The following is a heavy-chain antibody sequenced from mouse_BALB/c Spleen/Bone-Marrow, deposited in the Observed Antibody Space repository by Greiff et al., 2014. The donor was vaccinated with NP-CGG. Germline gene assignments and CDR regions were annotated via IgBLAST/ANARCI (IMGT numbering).Heavy chain of an antibody. CDR3: SRLRMITTYFDV. CDR1: GFTFSTYA. Sequence: DVKLVESGGGLAKPGGSLQLSCAASGFTFSTYAMSWVRQTPEKRLEWVATISSGSYTYYPDSVKGRFTISRDNAKNTLYLQMSSLRSEDTAMFYCSRLRMITTYFDVWGAGTTVTASS. J-gene: IGHJ1*01. V-gene: IGHV5-9-3*01. CDR2: ISSGSYT. D-gene: IGHD2-4*01.